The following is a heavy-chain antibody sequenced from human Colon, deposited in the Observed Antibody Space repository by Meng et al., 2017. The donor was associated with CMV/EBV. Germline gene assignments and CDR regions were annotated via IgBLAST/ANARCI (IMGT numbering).Heavy chain of an antibody. CDR1: GFAFSDYA. CDR3: AKIRKGGYCTGGSCFDT. J-gene: IGHJ5*02. Sequence: GESLKISCAASGFAFSDYAMTWVRQAPGKGLEWVSFISDSGYSNYGDPVKGRFTISRDNSKNTVFLQMHSLRADDTGIYYCAKIRKGGYCTGGSCFDTWGQGTQVTVSS. CDR2: ISDSGYS. V-gene: IGHV3-23*01. D-gene: IGHD2-8*02.